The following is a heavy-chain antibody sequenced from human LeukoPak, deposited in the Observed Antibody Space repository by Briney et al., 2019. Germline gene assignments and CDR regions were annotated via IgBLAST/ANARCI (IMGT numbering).Heavy chain of an antibody. J-gene: IGHJ4*02. CDR2: IYPGDSDT. Sequence: GESLKISCKGSGFSFTTYWIGWVRQMPGKGLEWMGIIYPGDSDTRYSPSFQGQVTISADKSISTAYLQWSSLKASDTAMYYCARQPTRDCSGGSCYRVHFDNWGQGTLVTVSS. V-gene: IGHV5-51*01. CDR1: GFSFTTYW. CDR3: ARQPTRDCSGGSCYRVHFDN. D-gene: IGHD2-15*01.